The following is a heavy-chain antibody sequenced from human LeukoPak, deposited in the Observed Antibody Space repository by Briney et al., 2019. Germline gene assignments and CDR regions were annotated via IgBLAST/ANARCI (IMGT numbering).Heavy chain of an antibody. Sequence: GGSLRLSCAASGFTFSSYSMNWVRQAPGKGLEWVSYISSRSSTIYYADSVKGRFTISRDNAKNSLYLQMNSLRAEDTAVYYCASLTFGGVIVPVDYWGQGTLVTVSS. CDR2: ISSRSSTI. CDR3: ASLTFGGVIVPVDY. J-gene: IGHJ4*02. CDR1: GFTFSSYS. D-gene: IGHD3-16*02. V-gene: IGHV3-48*04.